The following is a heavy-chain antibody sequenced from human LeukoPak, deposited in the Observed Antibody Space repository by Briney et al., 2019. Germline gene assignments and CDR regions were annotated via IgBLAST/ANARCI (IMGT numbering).Heavy chain of an antibody. CDR1: GGSISSGSYY. J-gene: IGHJ3*02. CDR2: IYTSGSA. Sequence: SQTLSLTCTVSGGSISSGSYYWSWIRQPAGKGLEWIGRIYTSGSANYNPPLKSRVTISVDTSKNQLSLKLSSVTAADTALYYCARNYFYYYGSGKKAFDIWGQGTMVTVSS. CDR3: ARNYFYYYGSGKKAFDI. D-gene: IGHD3-10*01. V-gene: IGHV4-61*02.